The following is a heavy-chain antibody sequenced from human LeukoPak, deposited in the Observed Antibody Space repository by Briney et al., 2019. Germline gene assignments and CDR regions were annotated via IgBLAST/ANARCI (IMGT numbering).Heavy chain of an antibody. CDR2: MNPNSGNT. D-gene: IGHD6-13*01. V-gene: IGHV1-8*03. J-gene: IGHJ4*02. Sequence: ASVKVSCKASGYTFTSYDINWVRQATGQGLEWMGWMNPNSGNTGYAQKFQGRVTITRDTSISTAYMELSSLRSEDTAVYYCARGPGWGSSSWYDYWGQGTLVTVSS. CDR3: ARGPGWGSSSWYDY. CDR1: GYTFTSYD.